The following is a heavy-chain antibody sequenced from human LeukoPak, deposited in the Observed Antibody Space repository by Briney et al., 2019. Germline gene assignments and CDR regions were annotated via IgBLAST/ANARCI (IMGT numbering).Heavy chain of an antibody. CDR2: INPNSGGT. J-gene: IGHJ4*02. CDR3: ARVTYDILTGYSYLYFDY. Sequence: GASVKVSCKASGYTFTGYYMHWVRQAPGQGLEWMGWINPNSGGTNYAQKFQGRVTMTRDTSISTAYMELSRLRSDDTAVYYCARVTYDILTGYSYLYFDYWGQGTLVTVSS. D-gene: IGHD3-9*01. V-gene: IGHV1-2*02. CDR1: GYTFTGYY.